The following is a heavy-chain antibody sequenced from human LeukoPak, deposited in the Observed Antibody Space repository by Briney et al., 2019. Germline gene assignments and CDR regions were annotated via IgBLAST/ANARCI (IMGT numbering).Heavy chain of an antibody. CDR1: GGCISSISYY. V-gene: IGHV4-39*01. J-gene: IGHJ5*02. Sequence: SETLSLTCTVSGGCISSISYYWGWIRQPPGKGLEWIGSIYYSGSTYYNPSLKSRVTISVDTSKNQFSLKLSSVTAADTAVYYCARHKGVYEYSGYDLGGWFDPWGQGTLVTVSS. CDR3: ARHKGVYEYSGYDLGGWFDP. CDR2: IYYSGST. D-gene: IGHD5-12*01.